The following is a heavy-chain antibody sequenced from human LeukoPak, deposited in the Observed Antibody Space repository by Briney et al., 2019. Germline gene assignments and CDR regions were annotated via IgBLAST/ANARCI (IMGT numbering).Heavy chain of an antibody. CDR2: INPNSGVT. D-gene: IGHD4-11*01. V-gene: IGHV1-2*02. Sequence: ASVKVSCKASGYTLTSYYIHWVRQAPGQGLEWMAWINPNSGVTNYALKFQGRDTLTRDTPISTVYMEVSRLRSDDTAVYYCARALMTTVTLGDYWGQGTLVTVSS. J-gene: IGHJ4*02. CDR3: ARALMTTVTLGDY. CDR1: GYTLTSYY.